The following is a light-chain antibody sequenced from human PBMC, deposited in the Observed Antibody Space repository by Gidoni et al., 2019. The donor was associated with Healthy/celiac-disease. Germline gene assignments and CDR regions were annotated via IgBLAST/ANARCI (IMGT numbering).Light chain of an antibody. Sequence: EIVVTQSPGTLSLSPGERATLSCRASQSVSSSYLAWYQQKPGQAPRLLIYGASSRASVLPDRFRGRGSGTVFTLTISRLEPEDFAVYSCQQYGSSPWTFGQXTKVEIK. CDR3: QQYGSSPWT. V-gene: IGKV3-20*01. CDR2: GAS. CDR1: QSVSSSY. J-gene: IGKJ1*01.